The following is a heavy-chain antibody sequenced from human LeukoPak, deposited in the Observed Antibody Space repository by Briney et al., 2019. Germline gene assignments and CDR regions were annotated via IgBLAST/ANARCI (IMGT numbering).Heavy chain of an antibody. CDR3: AGVPLV. Sequence: SETLSLTCTVSGGSISSYYWSWIRQPPGKGLEWIGYIYSTGSTYYNPSLKSRVTISVDTSKNQFSLKLTSVTAADTAVYYCAGVPLVWGQGSLVTVSS. V-gene: IGHV4-59*12. CDR2: IYSTGST. J-gene: IGHJ4*02. CDR1: GGSISSYY.